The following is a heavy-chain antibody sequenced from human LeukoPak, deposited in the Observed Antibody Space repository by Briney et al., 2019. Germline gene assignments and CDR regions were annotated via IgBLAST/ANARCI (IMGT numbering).Heavy chain of an antibody. CDR1: GFSFSTYG. J-gene: IGHJ4*02. CDR2: MQYDGSEE. D-gene: IGHD2-2*01. CDR3: AGKAAAYYFVY. V-gene: IGHV3-30*02. Sequence: GGSLRLSCAASGFSFSTYGMHWVRQAPGKGLQWVTFMQYDGSEEYYADSVKGRFTISRDNSKNTLYLQMDSLRGEDTAVYYCAGKAAAYYFVYWGQGTLVTVSS.